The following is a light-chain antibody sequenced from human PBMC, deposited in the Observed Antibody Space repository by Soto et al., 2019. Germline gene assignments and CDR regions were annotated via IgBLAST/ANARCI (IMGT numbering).Light chain of an antibody. J-gene: IGLJ2*01. CDR3: QAWDSSTFVV. CDR2: QDS. CDR1: KLGDKY. Sequence: SSELTQPPSVSVSPGQTASITCSGDKLGDKYACWYQQKPGQSPVLVIYQDSKRPSGNPERFSGSNSGNTATLTISGTQAMDEADYYCQAWDSSTFVVFGGGTKLTVL. V-gene: IGLV3-1*01.